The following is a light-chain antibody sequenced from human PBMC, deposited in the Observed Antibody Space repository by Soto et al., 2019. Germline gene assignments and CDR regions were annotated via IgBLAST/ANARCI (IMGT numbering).Light chain of an antibody. CDR2: GAS. CDR1: QSISTY. CDR3: QQRSNLYT. V-gene: IGKV3-11*01. J-gene: IGKJ2*01. Sequence: EIVLTQSPATLSLSPGERATLSCRASQSISTYLAWYQQKPGQAPRLLIYGASKRATGIPARFRGSGSGTDFTLTISSLEPEAFALYYCQQRSNLYTFGQGTKLEIK.